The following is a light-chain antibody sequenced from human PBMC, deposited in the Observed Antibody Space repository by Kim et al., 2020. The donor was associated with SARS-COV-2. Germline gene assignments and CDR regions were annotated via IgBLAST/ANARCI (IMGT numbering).Light chain of an antibody. J-gene: IGLJ2*01. V-gene: IGLV3-1*01. CDR2: QDT. Sequence: VSPGQTASITFSGDRLGNKYVCWYQQKPGQSPVVVIYQDTPRPSGIPERFSGSNSGNTATLTISGTQAMDEADYYCQAWDSTTTVFGGGTQLTVL. CDR3: QAWDSTTTV. CDR1: RLGNKY.